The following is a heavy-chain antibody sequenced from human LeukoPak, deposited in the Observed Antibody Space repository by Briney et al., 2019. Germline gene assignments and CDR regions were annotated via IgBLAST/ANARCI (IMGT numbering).Heavy chain of an antibody. CDR1: GGTFSTYT. J-gene: IGHJ4*02. V-gene: IGHV1-69*06. CDR3: ARDDIAARPLDY. Sequence: ASVKVSCKASGGTFSTYTISWVRQAPGQGLEWMGGIIPIFGTANYAQNFQGRVTITADKSTSTAYMELSSLRPEDTAVYYCARDDIAARPLDYWGQGTLVTVSS. CDR2: IIPIFGTA. D-gene: IGHD6-6*01.